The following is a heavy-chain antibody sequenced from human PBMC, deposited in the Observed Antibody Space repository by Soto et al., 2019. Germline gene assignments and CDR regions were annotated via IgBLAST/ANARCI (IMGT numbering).Heavy chain of an antibody. CDR3: ARGRGYSYDNWFDP. Sequence: SETLSLTCTVSGGSISSYYWSWIRQPPGKGLEWIGYIYYSGSTNYNPSLKSRVTISVDTSKNQFSLKLSSVTAADTAVYYCARGRGYSYDNWFDPWGQGTLVTVSS. CDR1: GGSISSYY. CDR2: IYYSGST. V-gene: IGHV4-59*01. J-gene: IGHJ5*02. D-gene: IGHD5-18*01.